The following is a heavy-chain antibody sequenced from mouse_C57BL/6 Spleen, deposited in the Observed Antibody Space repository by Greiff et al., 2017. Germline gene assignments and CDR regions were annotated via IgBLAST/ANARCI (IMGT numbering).Heavy chain of an antibody. Sequence: QVQLQQPGAELVRPGSSVKLSCKASGYTFTSYWMHWVKQRPIQGLEWIGNIDPSDSETHYNQKFKDKATLTVDKSSSTVYMQLSSLTSEDSAVYYCARRQLRHYAMDYWGQGTSVTVSS. D-gene: IGHD3-2*02. CDR2: IDPSDSET. CDR1: GYTFTSYW. CDR3: ARRQLRHYAMDY. V-gene: IGHV1-52*01. J-gene: IGHJ4*01.